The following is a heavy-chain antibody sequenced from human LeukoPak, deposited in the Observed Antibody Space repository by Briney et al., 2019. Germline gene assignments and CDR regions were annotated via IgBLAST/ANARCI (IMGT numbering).Heavy chain of an antibody. CDR2: IYSGGST. CDR1: GFTVSSNY. V-gene: IGHV3-66*01. CDR3: AKAYDYSTSHAKSAFHR. Sequence: SGGSLRLSCAASGFTVSSNYMSWVRQAPGKGLEWVSVIYSGGSTYYADSVKGRFTISRDNSKNTLYLQMKSLRAEDTAVYYCAKAYDYSTSHAKSAFHRWGQGTMVTVSS. J-gene: IGHJ3*02. D-gene: IGHD3-16*01.